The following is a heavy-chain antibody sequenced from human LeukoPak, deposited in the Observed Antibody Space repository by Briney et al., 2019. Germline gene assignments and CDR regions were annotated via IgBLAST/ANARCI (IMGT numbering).Heavy chain of an antibody. Sequence: GGSLRLSCAASGFTFSDYYMNWIRQAPGKGLEWVSYISSSSSTMYYADSVKGRFTISRDNAKNSLYLQMNSLRAEDTAVYYCARPLQWLTRDAFDIWGQGTMVTVSS. J-gene: IGHJ3*02. CDR2: ISSSSSTM. V-gene: IGHV3-11*04. CDR3: ARPLQWLTRDAFDI. D-gene: IGHD6-19*01. CDR1: GFTFSDYY.